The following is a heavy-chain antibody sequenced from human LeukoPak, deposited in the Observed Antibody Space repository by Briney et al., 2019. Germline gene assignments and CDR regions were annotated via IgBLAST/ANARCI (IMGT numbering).Heavy chain of an antibody. V-gene: IGHV1-18*01. Sequence: GASVKVSCKASGGTFSSYAISWVRQAPGQGLEWMGWISAYNGNTNYAQKLQGRVTMTTDTSTSTAYMELRSLRSDDTAVYYCARVPATYYYDSSGYYSDYWGQGTLVTVSS. D-gene: IGHD3-22*01. J-gene: IGHJ4*02. CDR2: ISAYNGNT. CDR3: ARVPATYYYDSSGYYSDY. CDR1: GGTFSSYA.